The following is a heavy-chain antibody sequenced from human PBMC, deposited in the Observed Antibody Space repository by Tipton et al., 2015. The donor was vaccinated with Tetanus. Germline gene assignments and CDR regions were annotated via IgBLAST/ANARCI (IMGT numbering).Heavy chain of an antibody. CDR3: ARHLYGYWFDP. V-gene: IGHV4-39*02. CDR2: IYFEGST. CDR1: GGSISDKKYY. J-gene: IGHJ5*02. D-gene: IGHD2-8*01. Sequence: LACTVSGGSISDKKYYWGWIRQAPGKGLEWIASIYFEGSTYYSPSLKSRLTIDVDTSQNFFSLRLTSVTAADTAIYYCARHLYGYWFDPWGQGALVTVSS.